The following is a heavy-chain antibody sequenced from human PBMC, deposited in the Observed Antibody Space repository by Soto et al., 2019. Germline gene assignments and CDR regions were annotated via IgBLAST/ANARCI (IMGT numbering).Heavy chain of an antibody. CDR2: ILNSGST. J-gene: IGHJ6*02. Sequence: QVQLQESGPGLVKPSQTLSLTCTVSGGSISSDRYFWSWVRQHPGKGLEWIAYILNSGSTYFNPSLKSRVTRSVDTSKSQFSLNLSSVTAADTAVYYCARGHTTFGFYYYGLDVWGQGTTVIVSS. CDR1: GGSISSDRYF. V-gene: IGHV4-31*03. CDR3: ARGHTTFGFYYYGLDV. D-gene: IGHD3-10*01.